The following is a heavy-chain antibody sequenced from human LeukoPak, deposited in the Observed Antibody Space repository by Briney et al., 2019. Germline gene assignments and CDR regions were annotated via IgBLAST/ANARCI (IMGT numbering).Heavy chain of an antibody. CDR3: AKEGDSSGYSGLFDH. CDR2: ISGSGGST. D-gene: IGHD3-22*01. Sequence: GGSLRLSCAASGFTFSSYAMSWVRQAPGKGLEWVSAISGSGGSTYYADSVKGRFTISRDNSKNTLYLQMNSLRAEDMAVYYCAKEGDSSGYSGLFDHWGQGTLVTVSS. CDR1: GFTFSSYA. V-gene: IGHV3-23*01. J-gene: IGHJ4*01.